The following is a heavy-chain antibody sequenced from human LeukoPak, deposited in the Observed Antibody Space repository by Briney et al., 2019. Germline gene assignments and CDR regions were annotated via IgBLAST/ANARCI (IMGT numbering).Heavy chain of an antibody. Sequence: GGSLRLSCAVSGFTFSSYGMHWVRQCPGKGLEWVAVISYDGSNKYYADSVKGRFTISRDSSKNTVYLQMNSLKDEDTAVYYCARWGHGLNVWGQGTTVTVSS. CDR3: ARWGHGLNV. V-gene: IGHV3-30*03. CDR2: ISYDGSNK. J-gene: IGHJ6*02. D-gene: IGHD3-16*01. CDR1: GFTFSSYG.